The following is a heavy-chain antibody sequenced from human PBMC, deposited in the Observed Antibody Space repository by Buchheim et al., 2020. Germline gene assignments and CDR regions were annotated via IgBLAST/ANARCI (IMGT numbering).Heavy chain of an antibody. J-gene: IGHJ4*02. V-gene: IGHV4-61*02. CDR2: VLTSVT. CDR1: GGSISSRNYY. Sequence: QVQLQESGPGLVKPSQTLSLTCTVSGGSISSRNYYWNWIRQPAGKGLEWIWHVLTSVTTYNPSLKSRVPISIDTSKNQFYLELSSVTAADTAVYYCAGGTDRAKTNYWGQGTL. CDR3: AGGTDRAKTNY. D-gene: IGHD1-1*01.